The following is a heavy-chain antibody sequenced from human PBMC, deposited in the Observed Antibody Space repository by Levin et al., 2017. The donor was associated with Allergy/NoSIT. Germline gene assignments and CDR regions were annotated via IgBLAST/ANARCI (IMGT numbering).Heavy chain of an antibody. CDR3: ARAAREYSSGWYGANFGY. J-gene: IGHJ4*02. Sequence: GESLKISCAASGFTFSSYSMNWVRQAPGKGLEWVSYITSSSSTIYYADSVKGRFTISRDNAKNSLYLQMNSLGDEDTAVYYCARAAREYSSGWYGANFGYWGQGTLVTVSS. CDR1: GFTFSSYS. D-gene: IGHD6-19*01. CDR2: ITSSSSTI. V-gene: IGHV3-48*02.